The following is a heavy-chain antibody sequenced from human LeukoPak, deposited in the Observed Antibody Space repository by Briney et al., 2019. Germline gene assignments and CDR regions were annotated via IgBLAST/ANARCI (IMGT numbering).Heavy chain of an antibody. D-gene: IGHD3-22*01. CDR2: IYSGGST. CDR3: ARDGNYYDSSGPLYYFDY. J-gene: IGHJ4*02. CDR1: GFTVSSNY. V-gene: IGHV3-66*01. Sequence: GGSLRLSCAASGFTVSSNYMSWVRQAPGKGLEWVSVIYSGGSTYYADSVKGRFTISRDNSKNTLYLQMNSLRAEDTAVYYCARDGNYYDSSGPLYYFDYWGQGTLDTVSS.